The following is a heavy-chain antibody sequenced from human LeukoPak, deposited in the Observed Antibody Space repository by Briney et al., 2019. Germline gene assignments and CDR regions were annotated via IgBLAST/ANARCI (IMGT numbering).Heavy chain of an antibody. J-gene: IGHJ6*03. CDR1: GGSISSSY. Sequence: SETLSLTCTVSGGSISSSYWNWIRQPPGKGLEWIAYIYYSESPNYNPSLKSRVTMSVDTSKNQFSLKLSSVTAADTAVYYCARDTKDYYYYYYMDVWGKGTTVTVSS. CDR3: ARDTKDYYYYYYMDV. V-gene: IGHV4-59*12. CDR2: IYYSESP. D-gene: IGHD3-3*01.